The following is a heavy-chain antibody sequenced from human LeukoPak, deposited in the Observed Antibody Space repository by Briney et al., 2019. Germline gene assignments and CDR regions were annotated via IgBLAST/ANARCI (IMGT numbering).Heavy chain of an antibody. CDR2: ISYDGSNK. Sequence: GGSLRLSCAASGFTFSSYAMHWVRQAPGKGLEWVAVISYDGSNKYYADPVKGRFTISRDNSKNTLYLQMNSLRAEDTAVYYCASPVLWGQGTLVTVSS. CDR1: GFTFSSYA. D-gene: IGHD2-8*01. J-gene: IGHJ4*02. CDR3: ASPVL. V-gene: IGHV3-30-3*01.